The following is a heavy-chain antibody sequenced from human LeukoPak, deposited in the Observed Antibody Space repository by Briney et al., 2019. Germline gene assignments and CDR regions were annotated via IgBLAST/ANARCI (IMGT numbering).Heavy chain of an antibody. CDR2: ISNDGGNK. Sequence: GGSLRLSRAASGFAFSSYGIHWVRHAPGKGLEWLASISNDGGNKDYADSVKGRFTISRDNSKHTLYLQMNSLRAEDTAVYYCAKDQIGCAAGYSSGPLDYWGQGTLVTVSS. D-gene: IGHD6-19*01. J-gene: IGHJ4*02. V-gene: IGHV3-30*18. CDR3: AKDQIGCAAGYSSGPLDY. CDR1: GFAFSSYG.